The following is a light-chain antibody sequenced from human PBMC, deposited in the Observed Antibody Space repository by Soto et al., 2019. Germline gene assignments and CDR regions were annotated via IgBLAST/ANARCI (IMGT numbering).Light chain of an antibody. J-gene: IGKJ5*01. CDR2: GAS. Sequence: EIVMTQSPATVSVSAGVXSTLSCRASQSVNNKVAWYQQKPGQAPRLLIFGASTRATGIPARFSGSGSVTEFTLTISSLQSEDFAVYYCQQYNNWPPITFGQGTRLEIK. CDR1: QSVNNK. CDR3: QQYNNWPPIT. V-gene: IGKV3-15*01.